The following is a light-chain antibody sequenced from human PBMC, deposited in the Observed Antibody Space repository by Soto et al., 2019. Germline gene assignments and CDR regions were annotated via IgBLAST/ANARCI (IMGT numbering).Light chain of an antibody. Sequence: QSVLTQPPSVSGAPGQRVTISCTGSSSNIGAGYDVHWYQQLPGTAPKLLIYGNTNRPSGVPDRFSGSKSDTSASLAITGLQAEDEADYYCQPYDNSLSGAWVFGGGTKVTVL. CDR1: SSNIGAGYD. V-gene: IGLV1-40*01. CDR2: GNT. CDR3: QPYDNSLSGAWV. J-gene: IGLJ3*02.